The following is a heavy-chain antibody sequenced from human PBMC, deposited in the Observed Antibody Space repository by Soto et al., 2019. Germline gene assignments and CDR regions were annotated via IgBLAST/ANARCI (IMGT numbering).Heavy chain of an antibody. CDR2: VSANNGHT. Sequence: WASVKVSCKASGFTFSNYGLNWVRQAPGQGLEWMGWVSANNGHTNYAQNLQGRVSMTTDTSTSTAYMELRGLRFDDTAVYYCARDIESVTAKHVFGYYAMDVWGQGTKVTVSS. CDR3: ARDIESVTAKHVFGYYAMDV. D-gene: IGHD2-8*01. CDR1: GFTFSNYG. V-gene: IGHV1-18*01. J-gene: IGHJ6*02.